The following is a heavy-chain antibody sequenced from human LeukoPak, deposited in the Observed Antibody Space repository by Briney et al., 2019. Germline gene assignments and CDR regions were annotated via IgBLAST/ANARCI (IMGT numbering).Heavy chain of an antibody. D-gene: IGHD1-26*01. CDR3: ARLSGSYQSGY. J-gene: IGHJ4*02. V-gene: IGHV1-46*01. CDR1: GYTFTSYY. CDR2: INPSGGST. Sequence: ASVKVSCKASGYTFTSYYMHWVRQAPGQGLEWMGIINPSGGSTSYAQKFQGRVTITADESTSTAYMELSSLRSEDTAVYYCARLSGSYQSGYWGQGTLVTVSS.